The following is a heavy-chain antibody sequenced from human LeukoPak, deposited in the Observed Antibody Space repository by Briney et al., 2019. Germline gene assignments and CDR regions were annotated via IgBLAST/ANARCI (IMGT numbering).Heavy chain of an antibody. V-gene: IGHV3-53*04. CDR3: ARVQRYFDWLLSPVFDY. J-gene: IGHJ4*02. Sequence: GGSLRLSCAASGFTVSSNYMSWVRQAPGKGLEWVSVIYSGGSTYYADSVKGRFTISRHNSKNTLYLQMNSLRAEDTAVYYCARVQRYFDWLLSPVFDYWGQGTLVTVSS. CDR2: IYSGGST. D-gene: IGHD3-9*01. CDR1: GFTVSSNY.